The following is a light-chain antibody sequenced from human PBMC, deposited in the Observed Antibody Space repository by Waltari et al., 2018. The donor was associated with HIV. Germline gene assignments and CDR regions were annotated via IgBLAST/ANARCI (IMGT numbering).Light chain of an antibody. CDR3: QQYNNWPLT. V-gene: IGKV3-15*01. Sequence: EIVMTQSPATLSGSPGAGVTLSCRASQSIIINLAWYQQKPGQAPRLLMFGTSNRATGVPARFSGSGSGTEFSLTISSLQSEDFAVYYCQQYNNWPLTFGGGTKVEIK. J-gene: IGKJ4*01. CDR2: GTS. CDR1: QSIIIN.